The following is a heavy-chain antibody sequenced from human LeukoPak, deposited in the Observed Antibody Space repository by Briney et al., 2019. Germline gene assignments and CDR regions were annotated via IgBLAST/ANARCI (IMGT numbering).Heavy chain of an antibody. CDR2: IYSGGST. Sequence: GGSLRLSCAASGFTVSSNYMSWVRQAPGKGLEWVSVIYSGGSTYYADSVKGRFTISRDNSKNTLYLQMNSLRDEDTAVYYCARGGDSSRWFYYYDFWGQGTLVTVSS. CDR1: GFTVSSNY. J-gene: IGHJ4*02. CDR3: ARGGDSSRWFYYYDF. V-gene: IGHV3-66*02. D-gene: IGHD6-13*01.